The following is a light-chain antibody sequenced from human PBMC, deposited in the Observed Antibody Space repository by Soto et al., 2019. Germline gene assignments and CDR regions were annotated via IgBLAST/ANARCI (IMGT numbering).Light chain of an antibody. CDR2: GAS. CDR1: QSVSSSY. J-gene: IGKJ2*01. V-gene: IGKV3-20*01. Sequence: EIVLTQSPGTLSLSPGERATLSCRASQSVSSSYLAWYQHKPGQAPRLLIYGASNRATGIPDRFSGSGSGKDFPLTISRLEPEDFAVYYCHQYGSSPPYTFGQGTKREIK. CDR3: HQYGSSPPYT.